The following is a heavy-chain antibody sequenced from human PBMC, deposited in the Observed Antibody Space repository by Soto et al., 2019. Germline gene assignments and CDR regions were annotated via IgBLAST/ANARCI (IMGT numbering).Heavy chain of an antibody. CDR2: IDNNGGT. CDR3: VRQGFGALHGLVDV. D-gene: IGHD3-10*01. CDR1: GDSVSSYK. V-gene: IGHV4-59*08. Sequence: QVQLQESGPGLVKPSETLSLTCTVSGDSVSSYKWSWIRQTPGKGLEWIGYIDNNGGTSYNPSLRSRVTTSVDTSTKQCSLRLNSVTAADTAVYYGVRQGFGALHGLVDVWGQGTTVTVSS. J-gene: IGHJ6*02.